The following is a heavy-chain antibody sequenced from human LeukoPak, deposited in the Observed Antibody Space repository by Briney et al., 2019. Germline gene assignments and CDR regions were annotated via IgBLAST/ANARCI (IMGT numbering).Heavy chain of an antibody. CDR3: AKGADCGGDCWYFDY. V-gene: IGHV3-23*01. CDR1: GFTFSSYA. Sequence: GGSLRLSCAASGFTFSSYAMSWVRQAPGKGLEWASVISGSGGSTYYADSVKGRFTISRDNSKNTLYLQMNSLRAEDTAVYYCAKGADCGGDCWYFDYWGQGTLVTVSS. D-gene: IGHD2-21*02. J-gene: IGHJ4*02. CDR2: ISGSGGST.